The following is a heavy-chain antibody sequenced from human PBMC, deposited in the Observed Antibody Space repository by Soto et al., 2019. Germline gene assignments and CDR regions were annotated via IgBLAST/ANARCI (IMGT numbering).Heavy chain of an antibody. CDR1: GFTFSSYW. CDR2: ISTDASST. Sequence: EVHLVESGGGLVQPGGSLRLSCAASGFTFSSYWMHWVRQAPGKGLVWVSSISTDASSTSYADPAKGRFTISRDNAKNTLSLQMNSVRAEDTAVYYCARLPNKSPQNWGQGTLVIVSP. CDR3: ARLPNKSPQN. J-gene: IGHJ1*01. V-gene: IGHV3-74*01.